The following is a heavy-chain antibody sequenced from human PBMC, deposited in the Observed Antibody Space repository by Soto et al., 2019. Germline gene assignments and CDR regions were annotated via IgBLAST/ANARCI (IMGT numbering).Heavy chain of an antibody. V-gene: IGHV4-31*03. CDR3: ARGNGDYYAFDI. D-gene: IGHD4-17*01. J-gene: IGHJ3*02. Sequence: SETLSLTCTVSGGSISSGGYYWSWIRQHPGKGLEWIGYIYYSGSTYYNPSLKSRVTISVDTSKNQFSLKLSSVTAADTAVYYCARGNGDYYAFDIWGQGTMVTVSS. CDR1: GGSISSGGYY. CDR2: IYYSGST.